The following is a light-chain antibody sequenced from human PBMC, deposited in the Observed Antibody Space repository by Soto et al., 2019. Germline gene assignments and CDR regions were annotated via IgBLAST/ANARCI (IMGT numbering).Light chain of an antibody. Sequence: IQMTQSQSSLSASVGDRIAIACQQNQDISNYLNWYQQKPGIAPKLLIYDASNLETGVPSRFSGSGSGTDFTFTITSLQPEDIATYYCQQYANLPPGLTFGGGTKVDI. V-gene: IGKV1-33*01. CDR3: QQYANLPPGLT. CDR1: QDISNY. CDR2: DAS. J-gene: IGKJ4*01.